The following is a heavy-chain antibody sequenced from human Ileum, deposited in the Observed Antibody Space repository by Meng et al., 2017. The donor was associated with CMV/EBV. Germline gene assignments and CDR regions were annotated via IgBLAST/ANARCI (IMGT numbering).Heavy chain of an antibody. D-gene: IGHD2-2*02. J-gene: IGHJ5*02. CDR1: GYTFTSYG. CDR3: ARAKGYCSSTSCYSGGWFDP. V-gene: IGHV1-18*01. Sequence: ASVKVSCKASGYTFTSYGISWVRQAPGQGLEWMGWISAYNGNTNYAQKLQGRVTMTTDTSTSTAYMELRSLRSDDTAAYYCARAKGYCSSTSCYSGGWFDPWGQGTLVTVSS. CDR2: ISAYNGNT.